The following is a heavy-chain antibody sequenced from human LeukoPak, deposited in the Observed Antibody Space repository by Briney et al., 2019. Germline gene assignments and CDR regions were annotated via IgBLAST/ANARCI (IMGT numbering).Heavy chain of an antibody. J-gene: IGHJ5*02. Sequence: ASVKVSCKASGYTFTSYGISWVRQAPGQGLEWMGWISAYNGNTNYAQKLQGRVTMTTDTSTSTAYMELRSLRSDDTAVYYCARSPIFLVWLNAFDPWGQGTLVTVSS. CDR2: ISAYNGNT. CDR1: GYTFTSYG. CDR3: ARSPIFLVWLNAFDP. D-gene: IGHD3-3*01. V-gene: IGHV1-18*01.